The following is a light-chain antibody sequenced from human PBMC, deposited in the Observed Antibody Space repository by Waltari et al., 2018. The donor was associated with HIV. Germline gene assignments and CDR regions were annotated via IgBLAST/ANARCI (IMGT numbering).Light chain of an antibody. CDR3: QHRNHWPPEYT. V-gene: IGKV3-11*01. Sequence: EIVLTQSPATLSLSPGERATLSCRASPSVSSYLAWYQQKPGQSPRLLIYDASNSATGSPARFSGSGSGTDFTLTISSLEPEDFAVYYCQHRNHWPPEYTFGQGTKLEIK. CDR1: PSVSSY. J-gene: IGKJ2*01. CDR2: DAS.